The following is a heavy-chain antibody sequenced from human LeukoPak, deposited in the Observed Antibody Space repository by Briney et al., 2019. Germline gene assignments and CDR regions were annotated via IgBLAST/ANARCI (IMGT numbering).Heavy chain of an antibody. V-gene: IGHV3-30*04. CDR3: ARVSAVVVAATRHRGAFDY. Sequence: GGSLRLSCAASGFTFSSYAMHWVRQAPGKGLEWVAVISYDGSNKYYADSVKGRFTISRDNSKNTLYLQMNSLRAEDTAVYYCARVSAVVVAATRHRGAFDYWGQGTLVTVSS. CDR2: ISYDGSNK. CDR1: GFTFSSYA. J-gene: IGHJ4*02. D-gene: IGHD2-15*01.